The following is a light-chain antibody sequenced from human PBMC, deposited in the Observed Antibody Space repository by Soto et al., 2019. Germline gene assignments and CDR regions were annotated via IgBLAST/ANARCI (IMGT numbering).Light chain of an antibody. V-gene: IGLV2-14*01. CDR2: EVS. CDR1: SSDVGGYNY. Sequence: QSALTHPASVSGSPGQSITISCTGTSSDVGGYNYVSWYQHHPGKAPKLMIYEVSNRPSGVSNRFSGSKSGNTASLTISGLQAEDEADYYCSSYTSSSTLVVFGGGTKLTVL. J-gene: IGLJ2*01. CDR3: SSYTSSSTLVV.